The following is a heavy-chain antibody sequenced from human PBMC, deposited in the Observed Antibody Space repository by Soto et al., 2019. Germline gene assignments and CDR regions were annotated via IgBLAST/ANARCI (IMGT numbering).Heavy chain of an antibody. CDR1: GGSVSSGSYY. CDR3: ARCIAAAGNPFDY. Sequence: SETLSLTCTVSGGSVSSGSYYWSWIRQPPGKGLEWIGYIYYSGSTNYNPSLKSRVTISVDTSKNQFSLKLSSVTAADTAVYYCARCIAAAGNPFDYWGQGTLVTVSS. V-gene: IGHV4-61*01. J-gene: IGHJ4*02. CDR2: IYYSGST. D-gene: IGHD6-13*01.